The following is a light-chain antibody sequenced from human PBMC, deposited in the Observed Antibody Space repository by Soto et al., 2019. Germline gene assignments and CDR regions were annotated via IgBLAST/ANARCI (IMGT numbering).Light chain of an antibody. CDR1: QRVSSN. CDR2: GAS. Sequence: EIVMTQSPATLSVSPGERVTLSCRASQRVSSNLAWYQQKPGQAPRLLIYGASTRATGIPARFSGSGSGTEFTLTISSLQSEDFAVYYCQQYDTWPPWTFGQGTKVEIK. CDR3: QQYDTWPPWT. J-gene: IGKJ1*01. V-gene: IGKV3-15*01.